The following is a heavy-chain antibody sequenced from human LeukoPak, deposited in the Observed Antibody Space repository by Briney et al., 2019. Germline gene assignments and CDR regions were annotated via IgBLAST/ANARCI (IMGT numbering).Heavy chain of an antibody. V-gene: IGHV4-38-2*01. CDR3: ARLHTMIAHFDY. CDR2: IYHSGST. J-gene: IGHJ4*02. D-gene: IGHD3-22*01. Sequence: PSETLSLTCAVSGYSISSGYYWGRIRQPPGKGLVWIGNIYHSGSTYYNPSLKSRVTISVDTSKNQFSLKLSSVTAADTAVYYCARLHTMIAHFDYWGQGTLVTVSS. CDR1: GYSISSGYY.